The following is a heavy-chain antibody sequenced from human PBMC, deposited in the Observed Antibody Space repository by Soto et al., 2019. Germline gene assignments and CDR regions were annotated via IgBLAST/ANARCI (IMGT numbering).Heavy chain of an antibody. Sequence: GASVKVSCKASGGTFSSYTISWVRQAPGQGLEWMGRIIPILGIANYAQKFQGRVTITADKSTSTAYMELSSLRSEDTAVYYCAYYYGSGSLTAPDNWFDPWGQGTLVTVSS. J-gene: IGHJ5*02. V-gene: IGHV1-69*02. D-gene: IGHD3-10*01. CDR1: GGTFSSYT. CDR2: IIPILGIA. CDR3: AYYYGSGSLTAPDNWFDP.